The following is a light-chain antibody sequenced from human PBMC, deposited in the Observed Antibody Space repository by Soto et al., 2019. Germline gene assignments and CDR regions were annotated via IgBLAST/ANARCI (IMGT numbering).Light chain of an antibody. CDR1: SSDVGGYNY. V-gene: IGLV2-8*01. Sequence: QSALTQPPSASGSPGQSVTISCTGTSSDVGGYNYVSWYQQHPGKAPKLMIYEVSKRPSGVPDRFSGSKSGNTASLTVSGLQAEDEADDYCSSYAGSNNIMVFGGGTKLTVL. CDR3: SSYAGSNNIMV. J-gene: IGLJ2*01. CDR2: EVS.